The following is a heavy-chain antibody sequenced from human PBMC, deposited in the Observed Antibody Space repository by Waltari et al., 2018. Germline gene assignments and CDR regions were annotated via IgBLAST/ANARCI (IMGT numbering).Heavy chain of an antibody. CDR3: VRGSSGWYGTDF. D-gene: IGHD6-19*01. V-gene: IGHV3-74*01. CDR2: MNSDATIK. CDR1: GFTFIDNW. Sequence: EVKLVESGGALVKPGGSLIPPCAPSGFTFIDNWSHWVPQAPGKGLVWVSCMNSDATIKDYADSVKGRFTISRDNAENTLYLQMNSLRIEDTAIYYCVRGSSGWYGTDFWGQGTLVTVSS. J-gene: IGHJ4*02.